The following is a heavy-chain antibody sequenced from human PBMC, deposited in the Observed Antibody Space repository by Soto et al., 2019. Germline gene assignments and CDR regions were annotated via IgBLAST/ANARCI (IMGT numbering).Heavy chain of an antibody. CDR3: ARQIYDSDTGPNFQYYFDS. Sequence: PGESLKISCKGSGYSFAGYWITWVREKPGKGLEWMGRIDPSDSQTYYSPSFRGHVTISATKSITTVFLQWSSLRASDTAMYYCARQIYDSDTGPNFQYYFDSWGQGTPVTVSS. D-gene: IGHD3-22*01. CDR1: GYSFAGYW. CDR2: IDPSDSQT. J-gene: IGHJ4*02. V-gene: IGHV5-10-1*01.